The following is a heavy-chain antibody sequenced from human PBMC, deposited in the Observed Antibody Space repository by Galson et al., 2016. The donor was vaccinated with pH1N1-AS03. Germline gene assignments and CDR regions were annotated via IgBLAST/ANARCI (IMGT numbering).Heavy chain of an antibody. CDR2: VGGVDGSL. CDR1: GFTFSIYA. V-gene: IGHV3-23*01. D-gene: IGHD1-26*01. CDR3: ARWGESPHWFDP. J-gene: IGHJ5*02. Sequence: SLRLSCAASGFTFSIYAMHWVRQAPGKGLEWVSGVGGVDGSLWYAESVKGRFTVSRDNSKSTLDLQMNSLRADDTAVYYCARWGESPHWFDPWGQGTLGTVSS.